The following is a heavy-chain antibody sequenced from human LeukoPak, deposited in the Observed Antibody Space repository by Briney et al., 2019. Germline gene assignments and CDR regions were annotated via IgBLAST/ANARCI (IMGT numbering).Heavy chain of an antibody. J-gene: IGHJ4*02. CDR1: GGSISSGGYY. D-gene: IGHD6-19*01. CDR2: IYYSRST. Sequence: SETLSLTCTVSGGSISSGGYYWSWIRQHPGKGLEWIGYIYYSRSTYYNPSLKSRVTISVDTSKNQFSLKLSSVTAADTAVYYCARRQWLYFDYWGQGTLVTVSS. V-gene: IGHV4-31*03. CDR3: ARRQWLYFDY.